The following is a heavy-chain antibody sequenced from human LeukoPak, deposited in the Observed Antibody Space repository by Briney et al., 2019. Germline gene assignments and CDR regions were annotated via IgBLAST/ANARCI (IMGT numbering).Heavy chain of an antibody. CDR1: GFTFSSYG. CDR3: AKDHYNYIWGTYEFDH. V-gene: IGHV3-30*18. J-gene: IGHJ4*02. D-gene: IGHD3-16*01. CDR2: ISYDGNNK. Sequence: GGSLRLSCAASGFTFSSYGMHWVRQAPGKGLDWMAVISYDGNNKFYADSVKGRFTISRDNSKNTLYLQMNSLRAEDTAVYYCAKDHYNYIWGTYEFDHWGQGTLVTVSS.